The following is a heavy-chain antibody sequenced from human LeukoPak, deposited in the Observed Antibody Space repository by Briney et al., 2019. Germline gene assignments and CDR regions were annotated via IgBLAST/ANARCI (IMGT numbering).Heavy chain of an antibody. CDR3: AKDMDYYDSSGPLDY. J-gene: IGHJ4*02. CDR1: GFTFDDYA. Sequence: GGSLTLSCPASGFTFDDYAMHWVRQAPGKGLEWVAGISWNSGSIGYADSVKGRLTISRDNAKNSLYLQMNSLRAEDTALYYCAKDMDYYDSSGPLDYWGQGTLVTVSA. V-gene: IGHV3-9*01. CDR2: ISWNSGSI. D-gene: IGHD3-22*01.